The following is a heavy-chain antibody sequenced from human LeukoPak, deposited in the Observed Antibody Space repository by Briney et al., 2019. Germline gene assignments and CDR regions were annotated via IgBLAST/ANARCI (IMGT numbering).Heavy chain of an antibody. CDR3: ARDLVPRITMVRGVNYYYGMDV. CDR1: GFTVSSNY. V-gene: IGHV3-53*01. J-gene: IGHJ6*02. CDR2: IYSGGST. Sequence: GGSLRLSCAASGFTVSSNYMSWVRQAPGKGLEWVSVIYSGGSTYYADSVKGRFTISRDNSKNTLYLQMNSLRAEDTAVYYCARDLVPRITMVRGVNYYYGMDVWGQGTTVTVSS. D-gene: IGHD3-10*01.